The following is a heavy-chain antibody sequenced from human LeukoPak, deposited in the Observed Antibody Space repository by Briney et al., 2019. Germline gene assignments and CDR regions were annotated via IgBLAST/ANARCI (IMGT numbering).Heavy chain of an antibody. CDR3: ARDYYSGGLGSF. CDR1: GYTFTGYY. Sequence: ASVKVSCKASGYTFTGYYMHWVRQAPGQGLEWTGWINPNSGGTNYAQKFQGRVTMTRDTSISTAYMELSRLRSDDTAVYYCARDYYSGGLGSFWGQGTLVTVSS. D-gene: IGHD2-15*01. V-gene: IGHV1-2*02. CDR2: INPNSGGT. J-gene: IGHJ4*02.